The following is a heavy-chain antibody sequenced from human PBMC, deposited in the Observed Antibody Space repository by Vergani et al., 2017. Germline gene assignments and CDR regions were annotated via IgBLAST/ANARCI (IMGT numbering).Heavy chain of an antibody. V-gene: IGHV2-70*01. CDR2: IDWDDDK. Sequence: QVTLRESGPALVKPTQTLTLTCTFSGFSLSTSGMCVSWIRQPPGKALEWLSLIDWDDDKYYSTSLKTRLTSSKDTSKNQVVLSMTNMDPVDTATYYCARTYYDFWSGYSAYYFDYWGQGTLVTVSS. J-gene: IGHJ4*02. D-gene: IGHD3-3*01. CDR3: ARTYYDFWSGYSAYYFDY. CDR1: GFSLSTSGMC.